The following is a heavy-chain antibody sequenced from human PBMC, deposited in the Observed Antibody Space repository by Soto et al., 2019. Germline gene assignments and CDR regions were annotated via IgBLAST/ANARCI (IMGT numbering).Heavy chain of an antibody. CDR2: ISSSGTTI. Sequence: PGGSLRLSCVASELTFSTYEMNWVRQAPGKGLEWVSYISSSGTTIYYTVSVKGRFTISRDNAKSSLYLQMNSLRAEDTAIYYCVRFGGAAAGPGDYWGQGTLVTVSS. V-gene: IGHV3-48*03. CDR1: ELTFSTYE. CDR3: VRFGGAAAGPGDY. D-gene: IGHD6-13*01. J-gene: IGHJ4*02.